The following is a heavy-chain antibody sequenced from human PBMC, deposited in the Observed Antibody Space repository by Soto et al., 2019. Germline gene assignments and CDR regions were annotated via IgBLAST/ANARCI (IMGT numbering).Heavy chain of an antibody. CDR3: ARAPTTVTTYYYYGMDV. CDR2: ISAYNGNT. D-gene: IGHD4-17*01. V-gene: IGHV1-18*01. CDR1: GYTFTSYG. J-gene: IGHJ6*02. Sequence: QVQLVQSGAEVKKPGASVKVSCKASGYTFTSYGISWVRQAPGQGLEWMGWISAYNGNTNYAQKLQGRVTMTTDTSTSTAYMELRSLRSDDTVVYYCARAPTTVTTYYYYGMDVWGQGTTVTVSS.